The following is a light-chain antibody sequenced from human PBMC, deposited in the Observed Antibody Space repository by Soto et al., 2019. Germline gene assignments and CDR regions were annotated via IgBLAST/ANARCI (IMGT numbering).Light chain of an antibody. V-gene: IGLV2-14*01. CDR1: SSDVGAYNF. CDR3: SSYTTSAPYV. J-gene: IGLJ1*01. CDR2: EVT. Sequence: QSALTQPASVSGSPGQSITISCTGTSSDVGAYNFVSWYQHRPGRAPKLIIYEVTIRPSGVSNRFSGSKSGNTASLTISGLQAEDEADYYCSSYTTSAPYVFGSGTKLTVL.